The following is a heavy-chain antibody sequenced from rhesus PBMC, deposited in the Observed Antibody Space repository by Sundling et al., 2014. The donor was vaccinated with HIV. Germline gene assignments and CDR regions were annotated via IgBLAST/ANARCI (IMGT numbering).Heavy chain of an antibody. V-gene: IGHV4-173*01. D-gene: IGHD3-9*01. CDR3: ARLYYEDDNGYYYTHPYFDY. Sequence: QLQLQESGPGLVKPSETLSLTCAVSGGSIISNYWSWIRQPPGKGLEWIGRISGSGGSSDYNPSLKSRVTISTDTSKNRFSLKLTSVTAADTAVYYCARLYYEDDNGYYYTHPYFDYWGQGVLVTVSS. J-gene: IGHJ4*01. CDR2: ISGSGGSS. CDR1: GGSIISNY.